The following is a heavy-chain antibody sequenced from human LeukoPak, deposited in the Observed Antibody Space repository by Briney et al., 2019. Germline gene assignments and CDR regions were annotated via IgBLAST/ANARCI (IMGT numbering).Heavy chain of an antibody. CDR1: GGSISSYY. CDR2: IYYSGST. Sequence: SETLSLTCTVSGGSISSYYWSWIRQPPGKGLEWIGYIYYSGSTNYNPSLKSRVTISVDTSKNQFSLKLSSVTAADTAVYYCAGSRGLLWFGEHAFDIWGQGTMVTVSS. V-gene: IGHV4-59*08. CDR3: AGSRGLLWFGEHAFDI. J-gene: IGHJ3*02. D-gene: IGHD3-10*01.